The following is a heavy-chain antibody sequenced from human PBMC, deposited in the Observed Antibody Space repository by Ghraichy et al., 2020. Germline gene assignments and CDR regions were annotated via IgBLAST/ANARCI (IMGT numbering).Heavy chain of an antibody. Sequence: LSLTCAASGFTFSSYWMSWVRQAPGKGLEWVANIKQDGSEKYYVDSVKGRFTISRDNAKNSLYLQMNSLRAEDTAVYYCARDPRYSYGYESVGYNWFDPWGQGTLVTVSS. CDR1: GFTFSSYW. V-gene: IGHV3-7*01. J-gene: IGHJ5*02. CDR2: IKQDGSEK. D-gene: IGHD5-18*01. CDR3: ARDPRYSYGYESVGYNWFDP.